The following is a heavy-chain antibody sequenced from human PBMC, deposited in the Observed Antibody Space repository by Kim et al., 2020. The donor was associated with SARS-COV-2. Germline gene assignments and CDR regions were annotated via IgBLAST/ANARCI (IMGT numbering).Heavy chain of an antibody. CDR2: GSEK. Sequence: GSEKYYVDSVKGRFTISRDNAKNSLYLQMNSLRAEDTAVYYCARGVLLDPWGQGTLVTVSS. V-gene: IGHV3-7*01. CDR3: ARGVLLDP. D-gene: IGHD3-10*01. J-gene: IGHJ5*02.